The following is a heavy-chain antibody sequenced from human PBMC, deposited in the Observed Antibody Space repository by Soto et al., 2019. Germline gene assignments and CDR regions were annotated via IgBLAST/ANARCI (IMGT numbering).Heavy chain of an antibody. Sequence: ASVKVSCKASGYTFTSYAMHWVRHAPGQGLEWMGWISAYNDNTNYAQKLQGRVTMTTDTSTSTAYMELRSLRSDDTAVYYCARVYYDSSGYYWFDPWGQGTLVTVS. CDR3: ARVYYDSSGYYWFDP. V-gene: IGHV1-18*01. CDR1: GYTFTSYA. J-gene: IGHJ5*02. D-gene: IGHD3-22*01. CDR2: ISAYNDNT.